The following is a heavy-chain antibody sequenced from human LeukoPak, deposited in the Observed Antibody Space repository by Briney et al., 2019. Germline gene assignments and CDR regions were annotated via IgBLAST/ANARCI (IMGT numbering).Heavy chain of an antibody. CDR3: ARDGSYGDYNDAFDI. J-gene: IGHJ3*02. D-gene: IGHD4-17*01. V-gene: IGHV3-30*02. CDR2: IRYDGSNK. Sequence: GGSLRLSCAASGFTFSSYGMHWVRQAPGKGLEWVTFIRYDGSNKYYADSVKGRFTISRDNSKNTLYLQMNSLRAEDTAVFYCARDGSYGDYNDAFDIWGQGTMVTVSS. CDR1: GFTFSSYG.